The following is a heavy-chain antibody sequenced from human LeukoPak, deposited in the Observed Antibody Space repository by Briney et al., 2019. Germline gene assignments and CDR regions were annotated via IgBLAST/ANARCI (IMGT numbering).Heavy chain of an antibody. V-gene: IGHV3-64D*06. CDR1: GFTFSSHA. CDR3: VKEAYAGASPPFDS. CDR2: ISSDTVTT. D-gene: IGHD2-2*01. J-gene: IGHJ4*02. Sequence: SGGSLRLSCSASGFTFSSHAMYWVRQAPAKGLEYVSAISSDTVTTHYADSVKGRFIMSRDNSKNTLYLQLTSLRPEDSALYYCVKEAYAGASPPFDSWGQGTLVTVSS.